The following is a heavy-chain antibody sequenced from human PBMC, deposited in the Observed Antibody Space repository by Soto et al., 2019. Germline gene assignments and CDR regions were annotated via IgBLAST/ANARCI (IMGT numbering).Heavy chain of an antibody. D-gene: IGHD2-8*01. J-gene: IGHJ5*02. V-gene: IGHV4-30-2*01. Sequence: QLQLQESGSGLVKPSQTLSLTCAVSGGSISSGGYSWIWIRQPPGKGLEWIGYIYHSGSTYYNPSLQSRVPISVDMSKNQFSLKLSSVTAADTAVYYCARGSYCTNGVCYPRDNWFDPWGQGTLVTVSS. CDR1: GGSISSGGYS. CDR3: ARGSYCTNGVCYPRDNWFDP. CDR2: IYHSGST.